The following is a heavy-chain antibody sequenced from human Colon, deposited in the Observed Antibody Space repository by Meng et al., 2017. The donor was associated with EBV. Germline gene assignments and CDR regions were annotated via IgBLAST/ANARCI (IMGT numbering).Heavy chain of an antibody. D-gene: IGHD3-22*01. J-gene: IGHJ4*02. CDR3: ARRTFYFDNSGSGYFFDS. CDR1: GGSISSSSHY. CDR2: VYYSGST. Sequence: QLQLQDSGPGQLKPSETLSLPCTVSGGSISSSSHYWDWIRQPPGKGLEWIGSVYYSGSTFYSPSLKSRVTISIDTSKNQFSLKLNSGTAADTAIYYCARRTFYFDNSGSGYFFDSWGQGTLVTASS. V-gene: IGHV4-39*07.